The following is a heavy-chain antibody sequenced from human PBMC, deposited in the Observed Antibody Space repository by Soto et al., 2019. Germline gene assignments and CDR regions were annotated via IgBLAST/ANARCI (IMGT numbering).Heavy chain of an antibody. CDR2: VYHNGNA. CDR3: APRPYYYYGLDV. CDR1: GGSISTPCYS. J-gene: IGHJ6*02. D-gene: IGHD3-10*01. V-gene: IGHV4-30-2*01. Sequence: SETLSLTGTVSGGSISTPCYSWSWIRQPPGKAPEWIGYVYHNGNAYPKPSLKSRVTISLDGDKNQFSVKMTSVTSEDTGLYYCAPRPYYYYGLDVSGQGTTVTVSS.